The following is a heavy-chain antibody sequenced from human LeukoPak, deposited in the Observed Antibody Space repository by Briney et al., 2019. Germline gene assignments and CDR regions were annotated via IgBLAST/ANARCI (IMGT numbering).Heavy chain of an antibody. D-gene: IGHD2-15*01. CDR3: AQQLGYCSRGSCYFTY. V-gene: IGHV3-23*01. CDR1: GFTFSGSA. J-gene: IGHJ4*02. Sequence: GGSLRLSCAASGFTFSGSAMSWVRQAPGKGLEWVSAISTSGGTTYYADSVKGRFTISRDNSKSTLYLQMNSLRAEDTAVYYCAQQLGYCSRGSCYFTYWGQGTLVTVSS. CDR2: ISTSGGTT.